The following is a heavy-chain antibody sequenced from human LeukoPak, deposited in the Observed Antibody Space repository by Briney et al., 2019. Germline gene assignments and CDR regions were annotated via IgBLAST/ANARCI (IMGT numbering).Heavy chain of an antibody. CDR3: ARDLRCGSGGSCYSQYYFDY. V-gene: IGHV1-69*05. D-gene: IGHD2-15*01. Sequence: GASVKVSCKASGGTFSSYAISWVRQAPGQGLEWMGGIIPIFGTANYAQKFQGRVTITTDESTSTAYMELSSLRSEDTAVYYCARDLRCGSGGSCYSQYYFDYWGQGTLVTVSS. J-gene: IGHJ4*02. CDR1: GGTFSSYA. CDR2: IIPIFGTA.